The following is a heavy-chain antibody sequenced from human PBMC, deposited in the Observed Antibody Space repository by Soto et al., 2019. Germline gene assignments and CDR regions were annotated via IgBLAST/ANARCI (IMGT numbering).Heavy chain of an antibody. CDR1: GFTFSTFG. D-gene: IGHD4-17*01. CDR2: IFYDGKNK. Sequence: QLVESGGGLVPPGASRRLPCEASGFTFSTFGMHWCRQTPGRGLDWGAVIFYDGKNKVYAVSVKGRFTISCDNFKNTVDLVMNNLKVDDTAVYYCAKDLQAYGDYDYYCYGLDVWGQGATVSVSS. J-gene: IGHJ6*02. V-gene: IGHV3-30*18. CDR3: AKDLQAYGDYDYYCYGLDV.